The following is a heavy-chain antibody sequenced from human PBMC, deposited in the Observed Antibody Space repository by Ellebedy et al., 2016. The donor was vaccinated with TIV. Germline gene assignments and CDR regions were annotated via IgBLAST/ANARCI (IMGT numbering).Heavy chain of an antibody. CDR3: ARDPYSYGDTYFDF. D-gene: IGHD5-18*01. J-gene: IGHJ4*02. CDR2: IYNGRST. V-gene: IGHV4-59*13. Sequence: SETLSLXXTVSGASISNYYWSWIRQPPGKGLEWIGYIYNGRSTKYNPSLESRVTISVDTSKNHFSLKLSSVTAADTAVYYCARDPYSYGDTYFDFWGQGALVTVSS. CDR1: GASISNYY.